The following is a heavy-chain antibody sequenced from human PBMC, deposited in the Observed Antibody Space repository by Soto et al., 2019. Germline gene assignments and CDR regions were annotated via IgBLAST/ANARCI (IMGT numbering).Heavy chain of an antibody. V-gene: IGHV3-23*01. D-gene: IGHD6-19*01. CDR3: AKAGKGVTSGWLRFRVDDN. CDR2: ISGSGDST. J-gene: IGHJ4*02. Sequence: EVQLLESGGGLVQPRESLRLSCAASGFTFSNHAMSWVRQAPGKGLEWGSGISGSGDSTFYADSVQGRFTISRDNSKNTLYLQMNSLRAEDTAVYYCAKAGKGVTSGWLRFRVDDNWGQGTLVTVSS. CDR1: GFTFSNHA.